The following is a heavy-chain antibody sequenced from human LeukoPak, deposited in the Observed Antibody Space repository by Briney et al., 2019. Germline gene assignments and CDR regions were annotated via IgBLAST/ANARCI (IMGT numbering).Heavy chain of an antibody. V-gene: IGHV4-39*01. J-gene: IGHJ4*02. Sequence: PSETLSLTCTVSGVSISSSSYYWGWIRQPPGKGLEWIGSTHYSGSTYYNPSLKSRVTISVGTSKNQFSLKVNSVTAADTAVYYCARGEFWGQGTLVTVSS. D-gene: IGHD3-10*01. CDR2: THYSGST. CDR3: ARGEF. CDR1: GVSISSSSYY.